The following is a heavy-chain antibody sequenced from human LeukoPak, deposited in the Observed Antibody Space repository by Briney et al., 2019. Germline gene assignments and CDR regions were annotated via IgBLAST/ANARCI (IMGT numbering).Heavy chain of an antibody. J-gene: IGHJ4*02. Sequence: GGSLRLSCAASGFTFSSYSMNWVRQAPWKGLEWVSSISSSSSYIYYADSVKGRFTISRDNAKNSLYLQMNSLRAEDTALYYCAKVAVRHSGYDSSGWWDWGQGTLVTVSS. CDR1: GFTFSSYS. V-gene: IGHV3-21*04. CDR2: ISSSSSYI. D-gene: IGHD6-19*01. CDR3: AKVAVRHSGYDSSGWWD.